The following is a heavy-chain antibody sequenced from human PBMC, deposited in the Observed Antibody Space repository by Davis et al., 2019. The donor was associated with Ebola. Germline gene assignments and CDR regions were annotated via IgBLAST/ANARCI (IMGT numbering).Heavy chain of an antibody. CDR1: GFTFSSYW. CDR3: ARDRGAVLWFGELLYHDARGPGMDV. D-gene: IGHD3-10*01. J-gene: IGHJ6*02. V-gene: IGHV3-7*01. CDR2: IKQDGSEK. Sequence: GGSLRLSCAASGFTFSSYWMSWVRQAPGKGLEWVANIKQDGSEKYYVDSVKGRFTISRDNAKNSLYLQMNSLRAEDTAVYYCARDRGAVLWFGELLYHDARGPGMDVWGQGTTVTVSS.